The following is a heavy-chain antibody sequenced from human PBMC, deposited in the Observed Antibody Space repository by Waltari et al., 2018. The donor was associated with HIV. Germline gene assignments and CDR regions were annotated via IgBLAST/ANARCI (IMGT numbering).Heavy chain of an antibody. V-gene: IGHV5-51*01. Sequence: EVQLLHSVAEVKKPGTSLNIYWQGSGYHFTPYWNGWVRQMPRKGLEWMGTIYPVDSDTRYSPAFRGQVTISADKSMSTAYLQWSSLQASDTAIYYCARLGYCSSARCPSGYYYSYGMGVWGQGTTVTVSS. CDR2: IYPVDSDT. CDR3: ARLGYCSSARCPSGYYYSYGMGV. CDR1: GYHFTPYW. D-gene: IGHD2-2*01. J-gene: IGHJ6*02.